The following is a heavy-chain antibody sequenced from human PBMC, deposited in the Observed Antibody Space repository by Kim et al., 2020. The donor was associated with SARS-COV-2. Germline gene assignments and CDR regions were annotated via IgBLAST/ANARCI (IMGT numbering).Heavy chain of an antibody. CDR3: ARFPSQYQLLGDY. J-gene: IGHJ4*02. D-gene: IGHD2-2*01. Sequence: GGSLRLSCAASGFTFSSYAMHWVRQAPGKGLVWVAVISYDGTNKYYADSVKGRFTISRDNSKNTLYLQMNSLRAEDTAVYYCARFPSQYQLLGDYWGQGT. V-gene: IGHV3-30-3*01. CDR2: ISYDGTNK. CDR1: GFTFSSYA.